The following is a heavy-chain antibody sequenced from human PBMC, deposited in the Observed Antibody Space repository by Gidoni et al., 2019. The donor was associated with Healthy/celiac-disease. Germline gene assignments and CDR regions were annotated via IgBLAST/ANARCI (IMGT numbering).Heavy chain of an antibody. CDR3: ARASRDDFWSGYYIDGCWIPPYYYYGMDV. V-gene: IGHV4-34*01. D-gene: IGHD3-3*01. CDR1: GGSFSGYY. Sequence: QVQLQQWGAGLLKPSETLSLTCAVYGGSFSGYYWSWIRQPPGKGLEWIGEINHSGSTNYHPSLKSRVTISVDTSKNQFSLKLSSVTAADTAVYYWARASRDDFWSGYYIDGCWIPPYYYYGMDVWGQGTTVTVSS. J-gene: IGHJ6*02. CDR2: INHSGST.